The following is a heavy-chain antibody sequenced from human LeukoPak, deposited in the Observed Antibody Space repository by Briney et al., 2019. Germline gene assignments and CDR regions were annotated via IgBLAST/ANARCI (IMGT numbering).Heavy chain of an antibody. CDR1: GGSISSGGYY. CDR3: ARDDGCSSTSCYLGGFDY. Sequence: SQTLSLTCTVSGGSISSGGYYWIWIRQPPGKGLEWIGYIYHSGSTYYNPSLKSRVTISVDRSKNQFSLKLSSVTAADTAVYYCARDDGCSSTSCYLGGFDYWGQGTLVTVSS. V-gene: IGHV4-30-2*01. D-gene: IGHD2-2*01. CDR2: IYHSGST. J-gene: IGHJ4*02.